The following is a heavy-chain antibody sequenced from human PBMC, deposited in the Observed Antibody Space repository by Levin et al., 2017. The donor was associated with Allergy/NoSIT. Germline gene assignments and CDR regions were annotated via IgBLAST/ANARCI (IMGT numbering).Heavy chain of an antibody. J-gene: IGHJ4*02. CDR3: ARDVTDPDDYGDDKDY. Sequence: GGSLRLSCAASGFTFSDYYMSWIRQAPGKGLEWVSYISSSSSYTNYADSVKGRFTISRDNAKNSLYLQMNSLRAEDTAVYYCARDVTDPDDYGDDKDYWGQGTLVTVSS. CDR1: GFTFSDYY. CDR2: ISSSSSYT. D-gene: IGHD4-17*01. V-gene: IGHV3-11*05.